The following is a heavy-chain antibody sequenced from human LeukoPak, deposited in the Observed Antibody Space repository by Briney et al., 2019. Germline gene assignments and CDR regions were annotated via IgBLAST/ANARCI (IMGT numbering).Heavy chain of an antibody. Sequence: PGGSLRLSCAASGFTVSSNYMSWVRQAPGKGLEWVSVIYSGGSTYYADPVKGRFTISRDNSKNTLYLQMNSLRAEDTAVYYCARESASGWYRAYYYGMDVWGQGTTVTVSS. CDR2: IYSGGST. J-gene: IGHJ6*02. CDR1: GFTVSSNY. D-gene: IGHD6-19*01. CDR3: ARESASGWYRAYYYGMDV. V-gene: IGHV3-66*01.